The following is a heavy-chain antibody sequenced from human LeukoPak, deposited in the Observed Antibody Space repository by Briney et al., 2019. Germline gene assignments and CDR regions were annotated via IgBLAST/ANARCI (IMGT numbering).Heavy chain of an antibody. V-gene: IGHV4-38-2*02. D-gene: IGHD2-21*01. Sequence: SETLSLTCAVSGYSISSGYFWAWVRLAPGKGLEWIATMYHPEITHYNPSLERRVAMSMDTSKNQFSLRLSSVTAADTAVYYCARERGKQLVPPTWTHYGGFDFWGQGALITVSS. CDR2: MYHPEIT. CDR3: ARERGKQLVPPTWTHYGGFDF. J-gene: IGHJ4*02. CDR1: GYSISSGYF.